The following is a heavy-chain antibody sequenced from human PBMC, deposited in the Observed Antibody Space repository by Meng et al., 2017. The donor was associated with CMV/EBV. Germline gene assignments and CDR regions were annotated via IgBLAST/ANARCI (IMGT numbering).Heavy chain of an antibody. Sequence: GESLKISCKGSGYSFTSYWIGWVRQMPGKGLEWMGIIYPGDSDTRYSPSFQGQVTISADKSISTAYLQWSSLKASDTAMYYCARDGHRGSSWYSDYYYYGMDVWGQGTTVTVSS. CDR2: IYPGDSDT. D-gene: IGHD6-13*01. J-gene: IGHJ6*02. CDR3: ARDGHRGSSWYSDYYYYGMDV. V-gene: IGHV5-51*01. CDR1: GYSFTSYW.